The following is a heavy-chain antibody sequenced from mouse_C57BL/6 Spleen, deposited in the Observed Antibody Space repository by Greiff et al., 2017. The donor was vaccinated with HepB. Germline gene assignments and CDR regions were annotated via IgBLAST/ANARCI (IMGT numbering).Heavy chain of an antibody. CDR2: INPNNGGT. CDR1: GYTFTDYN. J-gene: IGHJ2*01. Sequence: VQLQQSGPELVKPGASVKIPCKASGYTFTDYNMDWVKQSHGKSLEWIGDINPNNGGTIYNQKFKGKATLTVDKSSSTAYMELRSLTSEDTAVYYCARRGSRQLRLPVYFDYWGQGTTLTVSS. D-gene: IGHD3-2*02. CDR3: ARRGSRQLRLPVYFDY. V-gene: IGHV1-18*01.